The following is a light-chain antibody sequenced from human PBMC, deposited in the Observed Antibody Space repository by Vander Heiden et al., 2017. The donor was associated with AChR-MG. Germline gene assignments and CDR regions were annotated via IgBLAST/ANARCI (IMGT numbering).Light chain of an antibody. J-gene: IGLJ2*01. CDR3: QVWDSSSDHVV. CDR2: YDS. Sequence: SYVLTQPPSVSLAPGQTARNTCGGNNIGSKSVHWYQQKPGQAPVLVIYYDSDRPSGIPERFSGSNSGNTATLTISRVEAGDEADYYCQVWDSSSDHVVFGGGTKLTVL. V-gene: IGLV3-21*04. CDR1: NIGSKS.